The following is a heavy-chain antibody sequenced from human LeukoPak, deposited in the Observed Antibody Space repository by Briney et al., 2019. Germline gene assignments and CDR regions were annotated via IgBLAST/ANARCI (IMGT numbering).Heavy chain of an antibody. CDR2: IYYSGST. Sequence: SETLSLTCTVSGGSISSGDYYWSWIRQPPGKGLEWIGYIYYSGSTYYNPSLKSRVTISVDTSKNQLSLKLSSVTAAGTAVYYCARVNGGDYDSLVYYYYGMDVWGQGTTVTVSS. D-gene: IGHD4-17*01. CDR1: GGSISSGDYY. J-gene: IGHJ6*02. V-gene: IGHV4-30-4*01. CDR3: ARVNGGDYDSLVYYYYGMDV.